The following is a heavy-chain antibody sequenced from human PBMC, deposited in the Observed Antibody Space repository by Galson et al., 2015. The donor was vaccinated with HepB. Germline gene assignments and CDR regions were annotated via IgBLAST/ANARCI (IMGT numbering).Heavy chain of an antibody. J-gene: IGHJ6*04. Sequence: SLRLSCAASGFIFRNYVMNWVRQAPGKGPEWVAIISQDGSEKFYEESVKGRFAISRDNSNNTLYLQMSSLRPGDTAVYYCTKERFSAFGVTLVADSGMDVWGKGTTVTVSS. CDR3: TKERFSAFGVTLVADSGMDV. CDR1: GFIFRNYV. V-gene: IGHV3-30*09. CDR2: ISQDGSEK. D-gene: IGHD3-3*01.